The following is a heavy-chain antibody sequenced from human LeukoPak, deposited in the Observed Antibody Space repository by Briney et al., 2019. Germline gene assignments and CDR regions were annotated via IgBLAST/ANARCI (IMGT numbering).Heavy chain of an antibody. CDR2: IYYSGST. V-gene: IGHV4-39*01. Sequence: SSETLSLTCTVSGGSISSGGYYWSWIRQHPGKGLEWIGYIYYSGSTYYNPSLKSRVTISVDTSKNQFSLKLSSVTAADTAVYYCARHLGLDCSGGSCYSGTNNWFDPWGQGTLVTVSS. CDR1: GGSISSGGYY. D-gene: IGHD2-15*01. CDR3: ARHLGLDCSGGSCYSGTNNWFDP. J-gene: IGHJ5*02.